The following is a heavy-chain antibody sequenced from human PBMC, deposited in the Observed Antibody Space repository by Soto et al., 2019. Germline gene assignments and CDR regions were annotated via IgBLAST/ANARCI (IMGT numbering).Heavy chain of an antibody. J-gene: IGHJ3*01. V-gene: IGHV3-72*01. CDR3: ARDHFCSSTNCVRGFDL. CDR2: SRSKTHSYTT. CDR1: GFTSSDHY. Sequence: EVQLVESGGGLVQPGGSLRLSCAASGFTSSDHYMDWVRQAPGKGLEWVGRSRSKTHSYTTSYAASVEGRLTISRDESKNSLYLQMNSLKTEDTAVYFCARDHFCSSTNCVRGFDLWGQGTMVTVSS. D-gene: IGHD2-2*01.